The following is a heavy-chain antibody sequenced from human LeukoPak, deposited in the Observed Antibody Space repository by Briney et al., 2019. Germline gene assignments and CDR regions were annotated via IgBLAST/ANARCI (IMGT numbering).Heavy chain of an antibody. CDR3: ARQGIDDSSGYYVY. V-gene: IGHV3-66*04. CDR2: LYIAGST. J-gene: IGHJ4*02. CDR1: GFTVSSNY. D-gene: IGHD3-22*01. Sequence: GGSLRLSCAASGFTVSSNYMSWVRQAPGRGLEWVAVLYIAGSTKYADSVRGRFTISRDNSKNTPYLQMNSLRTEDTAVYYCARQGIDDSSGYYVYWGQGTLVTVSS.